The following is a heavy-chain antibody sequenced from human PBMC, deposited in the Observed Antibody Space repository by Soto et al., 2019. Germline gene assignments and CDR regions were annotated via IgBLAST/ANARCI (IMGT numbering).Heavy chain of an antibody. J-gene: IGHJ5*02. CDR2: IYPGDSDT. CDR1: GYSFTSYW. CDR3: ARSATSSSPQYNWFDP. D-gene: IGHD6-6*01. Sequence: GESLKISCKGSGYSFTSYWIGWVRQMPGKGLEWMGIIYPGDSDTRYSPSFQGQVTISADKSISTAYLQWSSLKASDTAMYYCARSATSSSPQYNWFDPWGQGTLVTVSS. V-gene: IGHV5-51*01.